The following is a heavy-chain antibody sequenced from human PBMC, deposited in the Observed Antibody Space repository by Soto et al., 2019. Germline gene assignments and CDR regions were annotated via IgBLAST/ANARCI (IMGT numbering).Heavy chain of an antibody. CDR2: IIPILGIA. D-gene: IGHD6-6*01. CDR1: GGTFSSYT. V-gene: IGHV1-69*02. J-gene: IGHJ6*03. Sequence: ASVKVSCKASGGTFSSYTISWVRQAPGQGLEWMGRIIPILGIANYAQKFQGRVTITADKSTSTAYMELSSLRSEDTAVYYCARELFIAARVPQRVDYYYYMDVWGKGTTVTVSS. CDR3: ARELFIAARVPQRVDYYYYMDV.